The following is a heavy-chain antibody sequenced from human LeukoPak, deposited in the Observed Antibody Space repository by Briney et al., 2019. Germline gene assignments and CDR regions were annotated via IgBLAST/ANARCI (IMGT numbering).Heavy chain of an antibody. Sequence: GGSQTLSCAASGLTFSNYAMTWVRHAPGKGLEWVSGITGSGVGTHYADSVKGRFTISRDNSKNTLYLQMNSLRAEDTAVYYCAKNLPPTYYYDSSGYSVVDYWGQGTLVTVSS. CDR1: GLTFSNYA. CDR3: AKNLPPTYYYDSSGYSVVDY. J-gene: IGHJ4*02. V-gene: IGHV3-23*01. CDR2: ITGSGVGT. D-gene: IGHD3-22*01.